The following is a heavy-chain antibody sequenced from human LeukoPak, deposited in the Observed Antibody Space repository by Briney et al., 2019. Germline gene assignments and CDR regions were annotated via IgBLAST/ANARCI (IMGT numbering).Heavy chain of an antibody. Sequence: PGGSLRLSCAASGFTFSDYYMRWIRQAPGKGLEWVSYISSSGSNIYYADSVKGRFTISRDNAKNSLYLQMNSLRAEDTAVYYCARDRGRDAFDIWGQGTMVTVSS. CDR2: ISSSGSNI. CDR3: ARDRGRDAFDI. J-gene: IGHJ3*02. V-gene: IGHV3-11*01. CDR1: GFTFSDYY.